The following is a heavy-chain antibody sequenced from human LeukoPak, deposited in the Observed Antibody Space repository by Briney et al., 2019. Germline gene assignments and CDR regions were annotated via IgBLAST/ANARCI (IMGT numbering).Heavy chain of an antibody. D-gene: IGHD5-12*01. J-gene: IGHJ2*01. CDR2: IYYSGST. CDR3: ARALVRATMVWYFDL. Sequence: SETLSLTCTVSGGSISSGSNYWGWIRQPPGKGLEWIGSIYYSGSTNYSPSHKSRVTISVDTSKNQFSLNLSSVTAADTAVYYCARALVRATMVWYFDLWGRGTLVTVSS. CDR1: GGSISSGSNY. V-gene: IGHV4-39*07.